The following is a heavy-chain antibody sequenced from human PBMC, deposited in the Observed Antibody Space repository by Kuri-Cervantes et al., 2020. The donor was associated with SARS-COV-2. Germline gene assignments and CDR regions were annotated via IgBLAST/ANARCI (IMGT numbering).Heavy chain of an antibody. D-gene: IGHD7-27*01. CDR3: ARTQLGMNMDV. V-gene: IGHV4-59*08. CDR1: GGSISSYY. Sequence: GSLRLSCTVSGGSISSYYWSWIRQPPGQGLEWLGYIYYSGSTKYNPSLESRVTISLDTSRNQFSLKLSSVTAADTAVYYCARTQLGMNMDVWGKGTTVTVSS. J-gene: IGHJ6*03. CDR2: IYYSGST.